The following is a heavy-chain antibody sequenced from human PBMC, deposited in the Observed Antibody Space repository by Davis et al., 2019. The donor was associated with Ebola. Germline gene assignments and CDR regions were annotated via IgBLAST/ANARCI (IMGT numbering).Heavy chain of an antibody. CDR2: INHSGST. CDR3: ARRGSSSWLRFDY. J-gene: IGHJ4*02. CDR1: GGSVSSGGYY. Sequence: SETLSLTCTVSGGSVSSGGYYWNWIRQPPGKGLEWIGEINHSGSTNYNPSLKSRVTISVDTSKNQFSLKLSSVTAADTAVYYCARRGSSSWLRFDYWGQGTLVTVSS. D-gene: IGHD6-13*01. V-gene: IGHV4-61*08.